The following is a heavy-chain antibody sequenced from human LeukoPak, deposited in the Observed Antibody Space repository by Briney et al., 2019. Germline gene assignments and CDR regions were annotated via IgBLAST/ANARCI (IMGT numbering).Heavy chain of an antibody. CDR1: GFTLSSYR. J-gene: IGHJ5*02. Sequence: GGSLRLSCPAYGFTLSSYRMNWVRQAPGKGLGWVSYISSISSTIYYADSVKGRLSISRDNAKNSLYLQMNNLRDDDTAVYYCASQLLIAAAGTVEFDPLGQGTLVTVSS. CDR2: ISSISSTI. CDR3: ASQLLIAAAGTVEFDP. D-gene: IGHD6-13*01. V-gene: IGHV3-48*02.